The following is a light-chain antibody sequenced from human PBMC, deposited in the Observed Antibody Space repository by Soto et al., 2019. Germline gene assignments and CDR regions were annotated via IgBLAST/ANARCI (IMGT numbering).Light chain of an antibody. Sequence: QSALTQPASVSGSPGQALTISCTGTSSDIGAYNYVSWYQQHPGKVPKLMIYEVSNRPSGVSNRFSGSKSGNTASLTISGLQAQDEADYSCSSYTTSSTYVFGTGTKVTVL. V-gene: IGLV2-14*01. CDR1: SSDIGAYNY. CDR3: SSYTTSSTYV. CDR2: EVS. J-gene: IGLJ1*01.